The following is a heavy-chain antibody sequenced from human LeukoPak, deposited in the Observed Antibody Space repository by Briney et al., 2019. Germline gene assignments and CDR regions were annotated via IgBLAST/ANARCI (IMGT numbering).Heavy chain of an antibody. Sequence: GGSLRLSCAASGFTFSSYAMSWVRQAPGKGLEWVSSISSSSSYIYYADSVKGRFTISRDNAKNSLYLQMNSLRAEDTAVYYCARDPGIVVVPAASPYGMDVWGQGTTVTVSS. D-gene: IGHD2-2*01. V-gene: IGHV3-21*01. CDR1: GFTFSSYA. CDR2: ISSSSSYI. CDR3: ARDPGIVVVPAASPYGMDV. J-gene: IGHJ6*02.